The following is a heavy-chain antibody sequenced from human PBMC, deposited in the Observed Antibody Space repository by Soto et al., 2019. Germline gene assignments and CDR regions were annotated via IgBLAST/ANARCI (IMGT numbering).Heavy chain of an antibody. Sequence: QLQLQESGPGLVKPSETLSLTCTVSGGSISSSSYYWGWIRQPPGKGLEWIGSIYYSGSTYYNPSLKSRVTISVDTSKNQFSLKLSSVTAADTAVYYCARLTSTDGDAFDIWGQGTMVTVSS. CDR1: GGSISSSSYY. CDR3: ARLTSTDGDAFDI. V-gene: IGHV4-39*01. J-gene: IGHJ3*02. D-gene: IGHD2-2*01. CDR2: IYYSGST.